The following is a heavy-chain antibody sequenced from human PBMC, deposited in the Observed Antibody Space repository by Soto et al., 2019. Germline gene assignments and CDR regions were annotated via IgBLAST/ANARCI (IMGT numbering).Heavy chain of an antibody. CDR1: GFVFDDFA. J-gene: IGHJ6*03. Sequence: EVLLVESGGGLIQPGGSLTLSCAASGFVFDDFAMHWVRQVPGRGLEWVSGLSWNGGRIGYADSVQGRFHISRDNAENSLYLDMTSLRPEDTGLYYCVKDISKDCSGVSCHLYYYLDVWGKGTTVTVSS. D-gene: IGHD2-15*01. CDR3: VKDISKDCSGVSCHLYYYLDV. CDR2: LSWNGGRI. V-gene: IGHV3-9*01.